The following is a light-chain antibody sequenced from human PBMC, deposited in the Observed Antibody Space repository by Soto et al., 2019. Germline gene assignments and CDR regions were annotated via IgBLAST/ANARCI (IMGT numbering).Light chain of an antibody. V-gene: IGLV2-23*01. CDR2: EGI. CDR1: TSDVGSYNL. J-gene: IGLJ1*01. CDR3: SSYAGSSTYV. Sequence: QSALTQPASVSGSPGQSITISCTGATSDVGSYNLVSWYQQHPDKAPKLIIYEGIRRPSGVSNRFSGSKSANTASLTISGLQAEDEADYHCSSYAGSSTYVFGNGTKVTV.